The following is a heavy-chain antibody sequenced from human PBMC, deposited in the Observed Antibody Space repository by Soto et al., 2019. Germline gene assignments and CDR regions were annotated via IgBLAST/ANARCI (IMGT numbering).Heavy chain of an antibody. Sequence: GGSLRLSCAASGFSFTNYGMHWVRQAPGKGLQWVAVIWYDGSKKEYTDSVKGRFTISRDDSKNTLYLQLNSLRAEDTAVYYCARDHSGYYLDYWGQGTLVTVSS. J-gene: IGHJ4*02. D-gene: IGHD5-12*01. CDR2: IWYDGSKK. CDR3: ARDHSGYYLDY. V-gene: IGHV3-33*01. CDR1: GFSFTNYG.